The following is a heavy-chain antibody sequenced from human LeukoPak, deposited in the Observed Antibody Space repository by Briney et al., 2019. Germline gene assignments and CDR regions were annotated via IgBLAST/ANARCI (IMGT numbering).Heavy chain of an antibody. CDR2: IRYDGSNK. D-gene: IGHD3-10*01. J-gene: IGHJ4*02. Sequence: GGSLRLSCAASGFTFSSYGMHWVRQPPGKGLEWVAFIRYDGSNKYYADSVKGRFTISRDNSKNTLYLQMNSLRAEDTAVYYCALPLLWFGELVYWGQGTLVTVSS. V-gene: IGHV3-30*02. CDR3: ALPLLWFGELVY. CDR1: GFTFSSYG.